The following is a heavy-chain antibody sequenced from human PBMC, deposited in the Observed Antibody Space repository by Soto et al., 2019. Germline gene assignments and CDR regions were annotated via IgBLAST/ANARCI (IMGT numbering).Heavy chain of an antibody. J-gene: IGHJ4*02. V-gene: IGHV3-30-3*01. CDR2: ISYDGSNK. CDR1: GFTFSSYA. CDR3: ARDTYSSSWYYFDY. D-gene: IGHD6-13*01. Sequence: PGGSLRLSCAASGFTFSSYAMHWVRQAPGKGLEWVAVISYDGSNKYYADSVKGRFTISRDNSKNTLYLQMNSLRAEDTAVYYCARDTYSSSWYYFDYWGQGTLVTVS.